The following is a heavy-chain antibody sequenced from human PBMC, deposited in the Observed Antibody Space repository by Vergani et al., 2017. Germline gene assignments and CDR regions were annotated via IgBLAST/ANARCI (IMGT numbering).Heavy chain of an antibody. CDR3: AKGVDGSGRSLRYYYYYIGV. CDR1: GFAFNYYG. D-gene: IGHD3-10*01. CDR2: ISNDGSNK. V-gene: IGHV3-30*18. J-gene: IGHJ6*03. Sequence: QVQLVESGGGVVQPGRSLRLSCAASGFAFNYYGMHWVRQAPGKGLEWVAFISNDGSNKYYTESVKGRFTISRDNSKNTLYLQMNSLRAEDTVVYYCAKGVDGSGRSLRYYYYYIGVWGKGTTVTVSS.